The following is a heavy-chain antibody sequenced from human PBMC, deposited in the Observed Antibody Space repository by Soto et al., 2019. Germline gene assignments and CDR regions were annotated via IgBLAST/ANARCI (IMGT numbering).Heavy chain of an antibody. CDR1: GFTFSSYG. Sequence: GGSLRLSCAASGFTFSSYGMHWVRQAPGKGLEWVAVISYDGSNKYYADSVKGRFTISRDNSKNTLYLQMNSLRAEDTAVYYCAKDRKRYSSGWSNINDAFDIWGQGTMVTVSS. D-gene: IGHD6-19*01. V-gene: IGHV3-30*18. CDR2: ISYDGSNK. CDR3: AKDRKRYSSGWSNINDAFDI. J-gene: IGHJ3*02.